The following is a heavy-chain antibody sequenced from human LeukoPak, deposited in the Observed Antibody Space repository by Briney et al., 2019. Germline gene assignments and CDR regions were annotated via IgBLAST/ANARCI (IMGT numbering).Heavy chain of an antibody. CDR2: IYHSGST. CDR3: ARPIVVVPAATSDWYFDL. J-gene: IGHJ2*01. V-gene: IGHV4-38-2*02. CDR1: GYSLSRGYY. D-gene: IGHD2-2*01. Sequence: RSETLSLTRTVSGYSLSRGYYWGGIRQPPGKGREGIGRIYHSGSTYYNPSLKSRVTISVDTSKNQFSLKLSSVTAADTAVYYCARPIVVVPAATSDWYFDLWGRGTLVTVSS.